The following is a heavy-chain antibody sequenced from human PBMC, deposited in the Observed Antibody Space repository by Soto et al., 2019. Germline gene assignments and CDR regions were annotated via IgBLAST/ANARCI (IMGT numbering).Heavy chain of an antibody. J-gene: IGHJ5*02. Sequence: ASVKVSCKASGYTFTSYGISWVRQAPGQGLEWMGWISAYNGNTNYAQKLQGRVTMTTDTSTSTAYMELRSLRSDDTAVYYCASIVEWADGVNWFDPWGQGTLVTVSS. CDR3: ASIVEWADGVNWFDP. V-gene: IGHV1-18*01. CDR2: ISAYNGNT. D-gene: IGHD1-26*01. CDR1: GYTFTSYG.